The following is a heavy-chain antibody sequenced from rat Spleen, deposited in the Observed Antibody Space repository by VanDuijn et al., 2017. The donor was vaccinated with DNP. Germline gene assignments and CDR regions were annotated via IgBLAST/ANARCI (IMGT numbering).Heavy chain of an antibody. V-gene: IGHV5-17*01. CDR1: GFTFSDSA. J-gene: IGHJ2*01. CDR3: ARGGSRSYYFDY. CDR2: IIYVGSPT. Sequence: EVQLVESGGGLVRPGRSLKLSCAASGFTFSDSAMAWVRQSPKMGLEWVATIIYVGSPTFYRDSVQGRFIISRDNAKSTLYLQMDSLRSEDTATYYCARGGSRSYYFDYWGQGVMVTVSS. D-gene: IGHD2-7*01.